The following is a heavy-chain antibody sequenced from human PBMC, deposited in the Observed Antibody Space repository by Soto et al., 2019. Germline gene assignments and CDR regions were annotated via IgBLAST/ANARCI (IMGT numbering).Heavy chain of an antibody. J-gene: IGHJ5*02. CDR1: GYTFTSYG. V-gene: IGHV1-18*01. CDR2: ISAYNGNT. D-gene: IGHD6-6*01. Sequence: GASVKVSCKASGYTFTSYGISWVRQAPGQGLEWMGWISAYNGNTNYAQKLQGRVTMTTDTSTSTAYMELRSLRSDDTAVYYRARDERRSIAAENWFDPWGQGTLVTVSS. CDR3: ARDERRSIAAENWFDP.